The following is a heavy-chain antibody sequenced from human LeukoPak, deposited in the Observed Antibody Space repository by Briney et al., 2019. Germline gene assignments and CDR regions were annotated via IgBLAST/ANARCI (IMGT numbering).Heavy chain of an antibody. J-gene: IGHJ4*02. CDR3: ARDDGRGMWTGYYAFDY. V-gene: IGHV3-21*01. D-gene: IGHD3/OR15-3a*01. Sequence: GSLRLSCAASGFTFSSYSMNWVRQAPGKGLEWVSSISSSGSYIYYADSVKGRFTISRDNAKNSLYLQMNSLRAEDTAVYYCARDDGRGMWTGYYAFDYWGQGTLVTVSS. CDR1: GFTFSSYS. CDR2: ISSSGSYI.